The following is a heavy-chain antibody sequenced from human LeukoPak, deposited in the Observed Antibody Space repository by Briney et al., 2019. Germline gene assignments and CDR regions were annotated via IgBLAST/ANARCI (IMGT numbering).Heavy chain of an antibody. Sequence: GGSLRLSCAASGLTFSSYWMHWVRQAPGKGLVWVSVVNPDGSSTSYADSVKGRFTISRDNAKNTLYLQMNSLRAEDTAVYYCARRGGSSSRRSPIDYWGQGTLVTVSS. CDR1: GLTFSSYW. V-gene: IGHV3-74*01. CDR2: VNPDGSST. CDR3: ARRGGSSSRRSPIDY. J-gene: IGHJ4*02. D-gene: IGHD6-6*01.